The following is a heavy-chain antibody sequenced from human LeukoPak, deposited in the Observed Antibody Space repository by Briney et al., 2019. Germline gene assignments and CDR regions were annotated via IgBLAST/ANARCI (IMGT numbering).Heavy chain of an antibody. J-gene: IGHJ4*02. Sequence: GESLKISCKVSGYSFTTYWIGWVRQMPGKGLEWMAIVNPGDSDTRYSPSFQGQVTISADKSISTAYLQWSSLKASDTAMYYCARLKGSYGYPGDYWGQGTLVTVSS. CDR1: GYSFTTYW. CDR3: ARLKGSYGYPGDY. V-gene: IGHV5-51*01. CDR2: VNPGDSDT. D-gene: IGHD5-18*01.